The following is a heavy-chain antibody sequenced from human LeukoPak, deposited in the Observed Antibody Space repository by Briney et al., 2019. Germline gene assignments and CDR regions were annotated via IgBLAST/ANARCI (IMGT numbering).Heavy chain of an antibody. D-gene: IGHD2-2*02. V-gene: IGHV1-2*02. CDR1: GYTFTGYY. Sequence: GASVKVSCKASGYTFTGYYMHWVRQAPGQGLEWMGWINPNSGGTNYAQKFQGRVTMTRDTSISTAYMELSRLRSDDTAVYYCASHAYGLPAAIVDYWGQGTLVTVSS. CDR3: ASHAYGLPAAIVDY. CDR2: INPNSGGT. J-gene: IGHJ4*02.